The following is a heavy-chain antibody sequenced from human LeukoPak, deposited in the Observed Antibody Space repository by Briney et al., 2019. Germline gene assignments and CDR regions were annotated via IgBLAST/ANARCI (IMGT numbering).Heavy chain of an antibody. CDR3: ARSLNILTGYLHYFDY. CDR2: YSGGNT. D-gene: IGHD3-9*01. Sequence: YSGGNTYYAESVKGRFTVSRDNSKNTLYLQMNSLRAEDTAVYYCARSLNILTGYLHYFDYWGQGTLVTVSS. J-gene: IGHJ4*02. V-gene: IGHV3-66*02.